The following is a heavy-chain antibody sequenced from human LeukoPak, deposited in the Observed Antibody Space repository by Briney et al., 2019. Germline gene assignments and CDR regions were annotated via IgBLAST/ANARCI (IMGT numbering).Heavy chain of an antibody. D-gene: IGHD4-17*01. CDR2: ISSSSSYI. CDR1: GFTFSSYS. V-gene: IGHV3-21*01. J-gene: IGHJ4*02. Sequence: GGSLRLSCAASGFTFSSYSMNWVRQAPGKGLEWVSSISSSSSYIYYADSVKGRFTISRDNAKNSLYLQMNSLRAEDTAVYYCASSPLEATVTNPGDYWGQGTLVTVSS. CDR3: ASSPLEATVTNPGDY.